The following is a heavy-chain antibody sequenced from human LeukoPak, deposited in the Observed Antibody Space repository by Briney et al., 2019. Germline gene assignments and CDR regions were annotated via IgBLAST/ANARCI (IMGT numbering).Heavy chain of an antibody. CDR2: IFHSEST. V-gene: IGHV4-39*01. CDR3: ARHAGGIAAAGTRPFDY. CDR1: GGSISSGNYY. Sequence: SETLSLTCTVSGGSISSGNYYWSWIRQHPGKGLEWIGYIFHSESTYYNPSLKSRVTMSVDTSKNQFSLKLSSVTAADTAVYYCARHAGGIAAAGTRPFDYWGQGTLVTVSS. D-gene: IGHD6-13*01. J-gene: IGHJ4*02.